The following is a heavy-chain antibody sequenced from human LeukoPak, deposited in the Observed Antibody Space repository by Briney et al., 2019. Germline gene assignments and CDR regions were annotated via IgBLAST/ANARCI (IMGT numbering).Heavy chain of an antibody. Sequence: PGGSLRLSCGASGFTFSSYGMQWVRQSPGKGLEWVAFIQYDGSNKYYADSVRGRSTISRDNSENTLYLQMNSLRAEDTAVYYCAKSSGGGYYVQYFDYWGQGALVTVSS. CDR2: IQYDGSNK. J-gene: IGHJ4*02. V-gene: IGHV3-30*02. CDR3: AKSSGGGYYVQYFDY. D-gene: IGHD2-15*01. CDR1: GFTFSSYG.